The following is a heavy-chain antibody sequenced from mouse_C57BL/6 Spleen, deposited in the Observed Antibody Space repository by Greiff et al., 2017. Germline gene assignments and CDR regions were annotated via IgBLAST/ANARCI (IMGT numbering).Heavy chain of an antibody. V-gene: IGHV1-80*01. CDR3: ARLYAMDY. CDR2: IYPGDGDT. Sequence: QVHVKQSGAELVKPGASVKISCKASGYAFSSYWMNWVKQRPGKGLEWIGQIYPGDGDTNYNGKFKGKATLTADKSSSTAYMQLSSLTSEDSAVYFCARLYAMDYWGQGNSVTVSS. J-gene: IGHJ4*01. CDR1: GYAFSSYW.